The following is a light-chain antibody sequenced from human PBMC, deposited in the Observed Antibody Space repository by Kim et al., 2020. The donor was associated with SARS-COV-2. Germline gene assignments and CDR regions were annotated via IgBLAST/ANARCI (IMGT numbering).Light chain of an antibody. Sequence: SVTISCTGNRSNIGAGYDVHWYQQLPGTAPKLLMFGNVNRPSGVPDRFSGSKSGTSASLAITGLQAEDEADYYCQSFDTALSGSRVFGGGTQLTVL. J-gene: IGLJ3*02. CDR2: GNV. CDR3: QSFDTALSGSRV. V-gene: IGLV1-40*01. CDR1: RSNIGAGYD.